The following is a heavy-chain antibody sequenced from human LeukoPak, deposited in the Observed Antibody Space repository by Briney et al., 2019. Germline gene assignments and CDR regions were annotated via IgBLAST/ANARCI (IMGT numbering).Heavy chain of an antibody. Sequence: PGGSLRLSCAASGFSLNTFAMSWLRQAPGKGLEWVSGISSSGSGGNTYYADSVKGRFTISRDTSKNTLYLQMNSLSAEDTAVYYCAKDRTVGASYWYFDLWGRGTLVTVSS. CDR3: AKDRTVGASYWYFDL. J-gene: IGHJ2*01. V-gene: IGHV3-23*01. CDR1: GFSLNTFA. CDR2: ISSSGSGGNT. D-gene: IGHD1-26*01.